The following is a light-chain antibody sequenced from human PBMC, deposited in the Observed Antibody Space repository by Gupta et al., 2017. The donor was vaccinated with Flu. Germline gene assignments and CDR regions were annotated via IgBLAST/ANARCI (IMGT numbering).Light chain of an antibody. CDR2: DAS. V-gene: IGKV3-20*01. CDR3: QQYEASPIT. CDR1: QRASSSN. Sequence: GTLSLFPGERAYRSGRAMQRASSSNLVWNHQKPGQAPRLLLYDASRRATGIPDRFNDRGSGPGFTLSISRLEPTDFAVYYCQQYEASPITVGGGTKVEIK. J-gene: IGKJ4*01.